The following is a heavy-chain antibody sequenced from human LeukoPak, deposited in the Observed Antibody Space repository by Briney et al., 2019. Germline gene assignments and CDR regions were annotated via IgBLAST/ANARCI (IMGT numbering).Heavy chain of an antibody. CDR2: ISGRGGST. J-gene: IGHJ4*02. CDR3: AKSGSYSEYYFDY. CDR1: GFTFSSYA. D-gene: IGHD1-26*01. Sequence: PGGSLRLSCAASGFTFSSYAMSWVRQAPGKGLEWGSAISGRGGSTYYADSVKGRFTISRDNSKNTLYLQMHSLRAEDTAVYYCAKSGSYSEYYFDYWGQGTLVTVSS. V-gene: IGHV3-23*01.